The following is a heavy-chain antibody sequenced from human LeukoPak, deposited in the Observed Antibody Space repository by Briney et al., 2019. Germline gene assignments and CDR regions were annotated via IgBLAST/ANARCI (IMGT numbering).Heavy chain of an antibody. V-gene: IGHV4-59*08. Sequence: PSETLSLTCTVSGVSISNYYWSWIRQPPGKGLEWIGYIYYSGNTNYNPSLKSRVTIEEDPSKNQFSLKLSSVTAADTAVYYCATTFGGYISSWPEYFQHWGQGTLVTVSS. CDR2: IYYSGNT. CDR3: ATTFGGYISSWPEYFQH. CDR1: GVSISNYY. D-gene: IGHD6-13*01. J-gene: IGHJ1*01.